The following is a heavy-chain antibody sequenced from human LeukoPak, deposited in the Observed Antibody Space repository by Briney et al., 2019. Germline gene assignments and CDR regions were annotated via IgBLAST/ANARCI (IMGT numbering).Heavy chain of an antibody. CDR1: GYTFTSYG. J-gene: IGHJ5*02. D-gene: IGHD6-19*01. CDR3: ARAASRRVVAGRRGDWFDP. V-gene: IGHV1-18*01. Sequence: GASVKVSCKASGYTFTSYGISWVRQAPGQGLEWMGWISAYNGNTNYAQKLQGRVTMTTDTSTSTAYMELRSLRSDDTAVYYCARAASRRVVAGRRGDWFDPWGQGTLVTVSS. CDR2: ISAYNGNT.